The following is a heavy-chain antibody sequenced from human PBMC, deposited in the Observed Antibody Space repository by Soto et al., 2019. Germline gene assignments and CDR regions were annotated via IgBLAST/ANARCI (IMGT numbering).Heavy chain of an antibody. CDR2: IFSSGST. Sequence: QVQLQESGPGLVKPSETLSLTCTVSGGSITDYSWVWIRQPAGKGLEWIGRIFSSGSTNYNPSLKGRLTMSLDTSKNQLSLKLSSATATDTAVYFCARDQGVVVTADNWFDPWGQGILVTVSS. CDR1: GGSITDYS. D-gene: IGHD2-21*02. J-gene: IGHJ5*02. CDR3: ARDQGVVVTADNWFDP. V-gene: IGHV4-4*07.